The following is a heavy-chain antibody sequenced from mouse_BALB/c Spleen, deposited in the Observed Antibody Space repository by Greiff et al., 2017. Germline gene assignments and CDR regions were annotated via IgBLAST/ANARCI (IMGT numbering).Heavy chain of an antibody. CDR3: ARHEARSTMITAWFAY. V-gene: IGHV1-62-2*01. Sequence: QVQLKQSGAELVKPGASVKLSCKASGYTFTEYIIHWVKQRSGQALEWIGWFYPGSGSIKYNEKFKDKATLTADKSSSTVYMELSRLTSEDSAVYFCARHEARSTMITAWFAYWGQGTLVTVSA. D-gene: IGHD2-4*01. CDR1: GYTFTEYI. J-gene: IGHJ3*01. CDR2: FYPGSGSI.